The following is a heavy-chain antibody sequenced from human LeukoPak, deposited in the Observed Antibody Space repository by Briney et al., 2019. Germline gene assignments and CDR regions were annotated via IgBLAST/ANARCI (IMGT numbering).Heavy chain of an antibody. D-gene: IGHD3-16*02. J-gene: IGHJ4*02. CDR2: ISGSGGST. V-gene: IGHV3-23*01. CDR3: AKDGRLRLGELSFD. Sequence: GGSLRLSCAASGFTFSSYGMSWVRQAPGKGLEWVSAISGSGGSTYYADSVKGRFTISRDNSKNTLYLQMNSLRAEDTAVYYCAKDGRLRLGELSFDWGQGTLVTVSS. CDR1: GFTFSSYG.